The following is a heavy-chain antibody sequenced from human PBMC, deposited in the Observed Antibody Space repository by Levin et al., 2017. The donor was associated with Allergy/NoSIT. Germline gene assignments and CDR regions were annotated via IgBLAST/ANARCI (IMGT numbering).Heavy chain of an antibody. Sequence: RLSCTASGFTFENYLMHWVRQAPGKGLEWVAGISWVGGDIGYAASVKGRFTISRDNAKNSLYLQMDSLRTEDTALYYCAKVMIRRDYYYGMDVWGQGTTVTVSS. CDR1: GFTFENYL. CDR3: AKVMIRRDYYYGMDV. CDR2: ISWVGGDI. D-gene: IGHD3-10*01. V-gene: IGHV3-9*01. J-gene: IGHJ6*02.